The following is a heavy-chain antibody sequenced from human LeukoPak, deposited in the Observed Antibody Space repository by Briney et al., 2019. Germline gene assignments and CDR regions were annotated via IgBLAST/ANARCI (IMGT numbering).Heavy chain of an antibody. CDR2: ISWNSGSI. J-gene: IGHJ4*02. Sequence: GRSLRFSCAASGFTFDDYAMHWVRQAPGKGLEWVSGISWNSGSIGYADSVKGRFTISRDNAKNSLYLQMNSLRAEDTALYYCAKDIWDGYSSGGFDYWGQGTLVTVSS. CDR1: GFTFDDYA. D-gene: IGHD6-19*01. V-gene: IGHV3-9*01. CDR3: AKDIWDGYSSGGFDY.